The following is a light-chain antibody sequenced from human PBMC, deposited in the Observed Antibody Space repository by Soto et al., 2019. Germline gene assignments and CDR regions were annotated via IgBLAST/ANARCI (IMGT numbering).Light chain of an antibody. V-gene: IGKV1-5*01. CDR3: QQYTNTNNTWM. Sequence: DIQVTQSPPTLSASVGDRVTITCRASQTISTWMAWYQQKPGKAPKLLVYDASTLQSGVASRFSGSGSGTEFTLIISGLQTDDSATYYCQQYTNTNNTWMVGQWTKVDNK. CDR2: DAS. CDR1: QTISTW. J-gene: IGKJ2*01.